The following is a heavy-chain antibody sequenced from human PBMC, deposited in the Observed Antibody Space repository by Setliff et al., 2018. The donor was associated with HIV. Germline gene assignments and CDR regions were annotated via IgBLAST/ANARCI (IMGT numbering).Heavy chain of an antibody. CDR2: IYYSGST. CDR1: GGSISSGGYY. J-gene: IGHJ6*02. CDR3: ARNKYNWNYYYYYGMDV. V-gene: IGHV4-31*03. D-gene: IGHD1-7*01. Sequence: SETLSLTCTVSGGSISSGGYYWSWIRQHPGMGLEWIGYIYYSGSTYYNPSLKSRVTISVDTSKNQFSLKLSSVTAADTAVYYCARNKYNWNYYYYYGMDVWGQGTTVTVSS.